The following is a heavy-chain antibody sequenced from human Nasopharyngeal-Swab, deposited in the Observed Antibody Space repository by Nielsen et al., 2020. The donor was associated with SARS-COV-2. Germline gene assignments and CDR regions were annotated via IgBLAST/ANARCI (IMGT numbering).Heavy chain of an antibody. CDR3: ARELEGMGQWMRGNWFDP. V-gene: IGHV4-39*02. J-gene: IGHJ5*02. Sequence: SETLSLTCTVSGGSISSSSYYWGWIRPPPGQGLEWIGRIDYSGSTSYNPSLKSRVTISVDTSKNQFSLKLSSVTAADTAVYYCARELEGMGQWMRGNWFDPGGQGTLVTVSS. CDR1: GGSISSSSYY. D-gene: IGHD6-19*01. CDR2: IDYSGST.